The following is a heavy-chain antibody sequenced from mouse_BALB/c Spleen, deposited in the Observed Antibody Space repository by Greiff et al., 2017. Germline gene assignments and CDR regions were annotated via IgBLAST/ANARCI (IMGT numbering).Heavy chain of an antibody. CDR1: GFTFSSYA. CDR2: ISSGGST. J-gene: IGHJ1*01. V-gene: IGHV5-6-5*01. D-gene: IGHD1-1*01. Sequence: EVKLEESGGGLVKPGGSLKLSCAASGFTFSSYAMSWVRQTPEKRLEWVASISSGGSTYYPDSVKGRFTISRDNARNILYLQMSSLRSEDTAMYYCARGGITTVVAPGYWYFDVWGAGTTVTVSS. CDR3: ARGGITTVVAPGYWYFDV.